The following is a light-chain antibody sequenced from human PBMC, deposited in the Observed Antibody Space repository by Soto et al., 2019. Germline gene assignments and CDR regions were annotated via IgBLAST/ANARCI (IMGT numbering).Light chain of an antibody. CDR3: QHCKSYSEFS. Sequence: DIQMPQSPPTLSASVGDRATITCRASQSINNWLAWYQQKPWKAPKLLIYKASTLENGVPSRFSGSGSGTEFTLTIGCLQPDDFATYYCQHCKSYSEFSFGPGTKVDIK. J-gene: IGKJ3*01. CDR1: QSINNW. CDR2: KAS. V-gene: IGKV1-5*03.